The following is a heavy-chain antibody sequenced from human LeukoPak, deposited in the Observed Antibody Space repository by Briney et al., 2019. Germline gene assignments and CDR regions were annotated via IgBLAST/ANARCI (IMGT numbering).Heavy chain of an antibody. V-gene: IGHV3-23*01. D-gene: IGHD2-15*01. CDR1: GFSFSSYA. CDR2: IGGGPGNT. Sequence: GESLRLSCAASGFSFSSYAMSWVRQAPGKGLEWVSVIGGGPGNTYYTDSVKGRFTISRDNAKNSLYLQMNSLRAEDTAVYYCARSSSRYCSGGSCYSGVLGYFDYWGQGTLVTVSS. J-gene: IGHJ4*02. CDR3: ARSSSRYCSGGSCYSGVLGYFDY.